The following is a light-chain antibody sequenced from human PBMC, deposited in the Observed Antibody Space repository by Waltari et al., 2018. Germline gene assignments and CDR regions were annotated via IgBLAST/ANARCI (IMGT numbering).Light chain of an antibody. J-gene: IGLJ3*02. CDR2: LNNDGSH. CDR1: SGPSNYV. V-gene: IGLV4-69*01. CDR3: QTWGTGVVV. Sequence: QLVLTQAPSASPSLGASVTLTCALSSGPSNYVIAWHQQQPEKGPRYLIRLNNDGSHRKGDGIPDRFSGSRSGAECYLTISSLQSEDEADYYCQTWGTGVVVFGGGTKLTVL.